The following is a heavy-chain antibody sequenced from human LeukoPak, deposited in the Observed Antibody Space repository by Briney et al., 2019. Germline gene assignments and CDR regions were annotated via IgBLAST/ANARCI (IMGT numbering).Heavy chain of an antibody. J-gene: IGHJ4*02. CDR3: ARESGFGSGLFLDY. CDR1: GDTFSSYA. CDR2: ISAYNGNT. D-gene: IGHD3-10*01. V-gene: IGHV1-18*01. Sequence: ASVKVSCKASGDTFSSYAINWVRQAPGQGLEWMGWISAYNGNTNYAQKLQGRVTMTTDTSTSTAYMELRSLRSDDTAVYYCARESGFGSGLFLDYWGQGTLVTVSS.